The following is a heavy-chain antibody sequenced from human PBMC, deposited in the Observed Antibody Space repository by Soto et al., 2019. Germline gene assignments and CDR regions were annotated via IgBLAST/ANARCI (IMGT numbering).Heavy chain of an antibody. J-gene: IGHJ3*02. CDR3: ARDSPYYYDSSGPDAFDI. V-gene: IGHV1-18*01. CDR2: ISAYNGNT. D-gene: IGHD3-22*01. Sequence: ASVKVSCKASGYTFTSYGISWARQAPGQGLEWMGWISAYNGNTNYAQKLQGRVTMTTDTSTSTAYMELRSLRSDDTAVYYCARDSPYYYDSSGPDAFDIWGQGTMVTVSS. CDR1: GYTFTSYG.